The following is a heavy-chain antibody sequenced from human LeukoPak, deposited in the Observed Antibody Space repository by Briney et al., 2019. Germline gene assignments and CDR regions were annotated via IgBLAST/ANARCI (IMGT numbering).Heavy chain of an antibody. J-gene: IGHJ4*02. CDR2: ITDSGDTT. V-gene: IGHV3-23*01. D-gene: IGHD6-19*01. CDR3: AKDRPYRGLSIAVADLFDY. CDR1: GFTFSSFA. Sequence: GGSLRLSCAASGFTFSSFAMSWVRQAPGKGLEWVSTITDSGDTTYSADSVKGRFTISRDNSKNTLYLQMNSLRAEDTAVYYCAKDRPYRGLSIAVADLFDYWGQGTLVTVSS.